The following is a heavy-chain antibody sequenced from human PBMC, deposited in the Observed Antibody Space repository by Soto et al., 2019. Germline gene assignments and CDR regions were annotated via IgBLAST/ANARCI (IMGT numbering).Heavy chain of an antibody. J-gene: IGHJ5*01. V-gene: IGHV2-5*02. CDR2: IYWDNAR. Sequence: QITLDESGPTLVRPTHTLTLTCNFSGFSLTASGENVTWIRQAPGKTLEWLTIIYWDNARRFNPSLRNRLSITKDTSNKQVVLTVSDMYYDDSGTYYCAHRVSANFLGMWVGRGFDTWGPGVSVTVAS. D-gene: IGHD1-26*01. CDR1: GFSLTASGEN. CDR3: AHRVSANFLGMWVGRGFDT.